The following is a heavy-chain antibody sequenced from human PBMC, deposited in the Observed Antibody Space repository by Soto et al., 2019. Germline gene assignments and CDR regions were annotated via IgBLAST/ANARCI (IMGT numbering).Heavy chain of an antibody. CDR3: ARGVTAGVDY. CDR1: GYSFTSLD. D-gene: IGHD1-26*01. J-gene: IGHJ4*02. CDR2: MEPSSGKT. Sequence: QVQLVQSGAEVREPGASVKVSCKASGYSFTSLDINWVRQTAGQGLEWMGWMEPSSGKTGYAQKFHDRVTMTSDTSINTAYMELTTLTSDDTAFYSSARGVTAGVDYWGQCTLVTVSS. V-gene: IGHV1-8*01.